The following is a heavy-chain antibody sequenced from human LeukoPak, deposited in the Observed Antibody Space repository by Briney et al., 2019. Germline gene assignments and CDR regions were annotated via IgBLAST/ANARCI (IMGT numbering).Heavy chain of an antibody. V-gene: IGHV4-59*08. CDR1: GGSISSYY. CDR3: ASVYYDILTGYYDSPDAFDI. J-gene: IGHJ3*02. CDR2: IYYSGST. D-gene: IGHD3-9*01. Sequence: SETLSLTCTVSGGSISSYYWSWIRQPPGKGLEWIGYIYYSGSTNYNPSLKSRVTISVDTSKNQFSLKLSSVSAADTAVYYCASVYYDILTGYYDSPDAFDIWGQGTMVTVSS.